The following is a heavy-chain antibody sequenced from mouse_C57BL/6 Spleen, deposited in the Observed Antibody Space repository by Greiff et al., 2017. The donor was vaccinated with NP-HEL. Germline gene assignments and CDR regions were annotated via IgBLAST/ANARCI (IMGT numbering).Heavy chain of an antibody. CDR2: IYPGDGDT. CDR1: GYAFSSSW. V-gene: IGHV1-82*01. Sequence: QVQLQQSGPELVKPGASVKISCKASGYAFSSSWMNWVKQRPGKGLEWIGRIYPGDGDTNYNGKFKGKATLTADKSSSTAYMQLSSLTSEDSAVYFCARVAYYYGSSLYAMDYWGQGTSVTVSS. J-gene: IGHJ4*01. D-gene: IGHD1-1*01. CDR3: ARVAYYYGSSLYAMDY.